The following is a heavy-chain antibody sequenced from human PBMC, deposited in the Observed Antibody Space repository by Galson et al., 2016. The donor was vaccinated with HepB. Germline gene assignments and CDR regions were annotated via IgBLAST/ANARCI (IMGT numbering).Heavy chain of an antibody. V-gene: IGHV4-39*01. D-gene: IGHD3-16*01. J-gene: IGHJ4*02. CDR1: TFSSYW. CDR2: IYYGGST. Sequence: TFSSYWMSWVRQAPGKGLEWIGSIYYGGSTYYNPSLKSRVTISVDTSKNQFSLNLTSVTAADTAVYYCARRPSRGNYFVYWGRGTLVTVTS. CDR3: ARRPSRGNYFVY.